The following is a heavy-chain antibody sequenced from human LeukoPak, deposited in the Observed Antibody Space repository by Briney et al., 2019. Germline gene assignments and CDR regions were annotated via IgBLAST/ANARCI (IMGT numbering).Heavy chain of an antibody. CDR3: AGLVGRYSSGLYYYYFDY. V-gene: IGHV4-4*02. CDR2: VYLSGTT. Sequence: PSGTLSLTCTVSGDSINSLDLWSWVRRPSGKGLEWIGEVYLSGTTHSNPSVKSRVTISIDKSKNQFFLNLSSVTAADTAVYYCAGLVGRYSSGLYYYYFDYWGQGTLVTVSS. J-gene: IGHJ4*02. D-gene: IGHD3-22*01. CDR1: GDSINSLDL.